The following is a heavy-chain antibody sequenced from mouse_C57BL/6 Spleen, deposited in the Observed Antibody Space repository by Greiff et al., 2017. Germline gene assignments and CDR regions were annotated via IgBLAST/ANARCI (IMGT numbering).Heavy chain of an antibody. Sequence: EVQLQESGPELVKPGASVKMSCKASGYTFTDYNMHWVKQSHGKSLEWIGYINPNNGGTSYNQKFKGKATLTVNKSSSTAYMELRSLTSEDSAVYYCARRGYYGSSSYYAMDYWGQGTSVTVSS. V-gene: IGHV1-22*01. CDR1: GYTFTDYN. D-gene: IGHD1-1*01. J-gene: IGHJ4*01. CDR3: ARRGYYGSSSYYAMDY. CDR2: INPNNGGT.